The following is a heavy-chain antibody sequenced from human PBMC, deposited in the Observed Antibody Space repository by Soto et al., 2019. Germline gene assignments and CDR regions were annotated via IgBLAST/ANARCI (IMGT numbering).Heavy chain of an antibody. CDR3: ARDDIRAFDI. CDR2: IWYDGSNK. Sequence: VAVIWYDGSNKYYADSVKGRFTISRDNSKNTLYLQMNSLRAEDTAVYYCARDDIRAFDIWGQGTMVTVSS. J-gene: IGHJ3*02. V-gene: IGHV3-33*01.